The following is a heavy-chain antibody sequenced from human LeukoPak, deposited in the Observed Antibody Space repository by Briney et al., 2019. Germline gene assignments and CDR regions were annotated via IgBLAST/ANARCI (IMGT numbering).Heavy chain of an antibody. Sequence: GGSLRLSCAASGFTFSSYAMSWVRQAPGEGLEWVSAISGSGGSTYYADSVKGRFTISRDNSENTLYVQMNSLRAEDTAVYYCAREYYDFWSGYYFDYWGQGTLVTVSS. J-gene: IGHJ4*02. V-gene: IGHV3-23*01. CDR1: GFTFSSYA. CDR2: ISGSGGST. D-gene: IGHD3-3*01. CDR3: AREYYDFWSGYYFDY.